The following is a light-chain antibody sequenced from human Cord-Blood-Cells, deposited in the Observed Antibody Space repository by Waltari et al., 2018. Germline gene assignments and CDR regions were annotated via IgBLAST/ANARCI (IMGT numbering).Light chain of an antibody. CDR2: AAS. V-gene: IGKV1-39*01. J-gene: IGKJ4*01. CDR3: QQSYSTLRSLT. Sequence: DIQMTQSPYSLSASVGDRVTITCRASQSISSYLNWYQQKPGKAPKLLIYAASSLQSGVPSRFSGSGSGTDFTLTISSLQPEAFATYYCQQSYSTLRSLTFGGGTKVEIK. CDR1: QSISSY.